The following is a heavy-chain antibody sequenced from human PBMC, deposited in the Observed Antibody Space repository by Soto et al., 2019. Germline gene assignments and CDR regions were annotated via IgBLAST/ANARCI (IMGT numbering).Heavy chain of an antibody. CDR2: GGT. V-gene: IGHV1-2*04. J-gene: IGHJ6*02. CDR3: ARDGGGDIVVVPAENGMDV. Sequence: GGTNYAQKFQGWVTMTRDTSISTAYMELSRLRSDDTAVYYCARDGGGDIVVVPAENGMDVWGQGTTVTVSS. D-gene: IGHD2-2*01.